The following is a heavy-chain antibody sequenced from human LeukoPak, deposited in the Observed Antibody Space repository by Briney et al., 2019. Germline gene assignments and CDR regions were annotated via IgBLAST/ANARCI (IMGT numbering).Heavy chain of an antibody. V-gene: IGHV1-2*04. Sequence: ASVKVSCKASGYTFTGYYMHWVRQAPGQGLEWMGWINPNSGGTNYAQKFQGWVTMTRDTSISTAYMELSRLRSDDTAVYYCARGDSSGWSGIDYWGQGTLVTVSS. CDR2: INPNSGGT. J-gene: IGHJ4*02. CDR1: GYTFTGYY. D-gene: IGHD6-19*01. CDR3: ARGDSSGWSGIDY.